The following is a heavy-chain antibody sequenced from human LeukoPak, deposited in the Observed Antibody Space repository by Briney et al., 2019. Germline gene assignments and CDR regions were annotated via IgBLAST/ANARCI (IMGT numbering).Heavy chain of an antibody. CDR3: ARRGFRGYYYGLNWFDP. V-gene: IGHV4-34*01. J-gene: IGHJ5*02. D-gene: IGHD3-10*01. Sequence: PSETLSLTCAVYGGSFSAYYWSWIRQPPGKGLEWIGEINHSGSTNYNPSLKSRVTISVDTSKNQFSLKLSSVTAADTAVYYCARRGFRGYYYGLNWFDPWGQGTLVTVSS. CDR2: INHSGST. CDR1: GGSFSAYY.